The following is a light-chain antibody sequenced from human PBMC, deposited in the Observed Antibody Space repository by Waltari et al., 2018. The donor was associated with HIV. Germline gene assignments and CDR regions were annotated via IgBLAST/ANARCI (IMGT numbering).Light chain of an antibody. CDR3: CSFAGTYTI. J-gene: IGLJ2*01. Sequence: QSALTQPRSVSGSPGQSVTISCTGTYSDVGDYNSVSGYQQHPGEAPKLMIYDVSQRPSGLPDRFSGSKSGNTASLTISGLQADDDADYYCCSFAGTYTIFGGGTKLTVL. V-gene: IGLV2-11*01. CDR1: YSDVGDYNS. CDR2: DVS.